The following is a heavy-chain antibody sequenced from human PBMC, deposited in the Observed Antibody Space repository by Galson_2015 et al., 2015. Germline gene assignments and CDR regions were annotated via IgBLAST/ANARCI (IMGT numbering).Heavy chain of an antibody. CDR3: TRDPYPIVVADY. CDR2: VYYSGST. V-gene: IGHV4-39*07. CDR1: GGSISSSSSY. D-gene: IGHD3-22*01. Sequence: SETLSLTCTVSGGSISSSSSYWGWIRQPPGKGLVWIGSVYYSGSTSYNPSLKSRATDSVDTSKNQFSLRLSSLTAADTAVYYCTRDPYPIVVADYWGQGSLVIVSS. J-gene: IGHJ4*02.